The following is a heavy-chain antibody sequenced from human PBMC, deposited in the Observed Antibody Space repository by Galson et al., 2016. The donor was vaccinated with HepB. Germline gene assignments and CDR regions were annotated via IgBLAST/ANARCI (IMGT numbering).Heavy chain of an antibody. Sequence: SETLSLTCTVSGDSVISSNWWNWVRQPPGKGLEWIGEIFHSGGPNYNPSLKSRVTISLDKSNKHISLRLSSVTAADTAVYYCTRARRDCSSSSCYLDPWGQGTLVTVSS. CDR2: IFHSGGP. D-gene: IGHD2-2*01. V-gene: IGHV4-4*02. CDR1: GDSVISSNW. J-gene: IGHJ5*02. CDR3: TRARRDCSSSSCYLDP.